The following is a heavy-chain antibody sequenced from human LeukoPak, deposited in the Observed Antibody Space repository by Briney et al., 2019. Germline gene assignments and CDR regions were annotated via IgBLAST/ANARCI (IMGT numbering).Heavy chain of an antibody. CDR2: IYMSGST. CDR1: GGSIRSGTDY. D-gene: IGHD5-24*01. J-gene: IGHJ4*02. CDR3: ARGSSGGYNIIDY. V-gene: IGHV4-61*02. Sequence: SETLSLTCTVSGGSIRSGTDYWSWIRQPAGKGLEWIGRIYMSGSTDYNPSFKSRVTMSVDTSKNQVSLKLRSVTAADTAVYYCARGSSGGYNIIDYWGQGTLVTVSS.